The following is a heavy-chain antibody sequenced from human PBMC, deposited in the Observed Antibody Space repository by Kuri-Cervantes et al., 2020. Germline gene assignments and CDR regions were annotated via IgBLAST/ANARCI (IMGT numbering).Heavy chain of an antibody. Sequence: SVKVSCKASGYTFTAHYMSWVRQAPGQGLEWMGGIIPIFGTANYAQKFQGRVTITTDESTSTAYMELSSLRSEDTAVYYCAHYYGSGSYYPFQHWGQGTLVTVSS. V-gene: IGHV1-69*05. D-gene: IGHD3-10*01. CDR2: IIPIFGTA. J-gene: IGHJ1*01. CDR1: GYTFTAHY. CDR3: AHYYGSGSYYPFQH.